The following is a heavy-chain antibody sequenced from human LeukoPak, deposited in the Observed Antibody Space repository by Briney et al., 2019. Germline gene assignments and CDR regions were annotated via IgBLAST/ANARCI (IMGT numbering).Heavy chain of an antibody. J-gene: IGHJ4*02. Sequence: SETLSLTCTVSGGSISSGDYYWSWIRQPPGKGLEWIGYIYYSGSTYYNPSLKSRVTILVDTSKNQFSLKLSSVTAADTAVYYCASQQLWFGENVASFDYWGQGTLVTVSS. V-gene: IGHV4-30-4*01. D-gene: IGHD3-10*01. CDR2: IYYSGST. CDR1: GGSISSGDYY. CDR3: ASQQLWFGENVASFDY.